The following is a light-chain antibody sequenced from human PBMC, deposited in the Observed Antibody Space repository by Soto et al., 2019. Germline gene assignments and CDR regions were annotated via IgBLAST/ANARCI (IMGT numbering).Light chain of an antibody. CDR1: ESLLHSNGYNY. J-gene: IGKJ1*01. V-gene: IGKV2-28*01. CDR2: LGS. CDR3: MQALQTPPT. Sequence: DVVITHSPLSLPVTPGEPASSSCRSSESLLHSNGYNYLDWYLQKPGQSPQLLIYLGSSRASGVPDRFSGGGSGTDFTLKISRVEAEDVGIYYCMQALQTPPTFGQGTKVDIK.